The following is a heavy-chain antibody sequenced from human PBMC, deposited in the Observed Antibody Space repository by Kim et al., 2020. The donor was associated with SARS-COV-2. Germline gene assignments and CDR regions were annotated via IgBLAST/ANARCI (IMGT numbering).Heavy chain of an antibody. J-gene: IGHJ4*02. Sequence: RVTISVDTSKNQFSLKLSSVTAADTAVYYCARGLEQWYYYDSSGYYWDYWGQGTLVTVSS. V-gene: IGHV4-34*01. D-gene: IGHD3-22*01. CDR3: ARGLEQWYYYDSSGYYWDY.